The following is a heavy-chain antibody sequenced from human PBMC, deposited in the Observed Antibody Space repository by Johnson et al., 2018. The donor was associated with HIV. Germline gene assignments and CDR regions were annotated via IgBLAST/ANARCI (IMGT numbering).Heavy chain of an antibody. D-gene: IGHD1-26*01. CDR2: ISYDGSNK. V-gene: IGHV3-30*04. CDR1: GFTFSSYA. CDR3: AKDEALGWELDPDAFDF. J-gene: IGHJ3*01. Sequence: QVQLVESGGGLVKPGGSLRLSCAASGFTFSSYAMHWVRQAPGKGLEWVAVISYDGSNKYYADSVKGRFTISRDNSKNTLYLQMNSLRAEDTAVYYCAKDEALGWELDPDAFDFWGQGTMVIVSS.